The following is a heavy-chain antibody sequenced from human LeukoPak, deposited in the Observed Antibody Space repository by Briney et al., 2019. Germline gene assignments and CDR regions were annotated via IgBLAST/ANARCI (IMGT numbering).Heavy chain of an antibody. Sequence: ASVKVSCKASGGTFSCYAISWVRQAPGQGLEWTGGIIPIFGTANYAQKFQGRVTITADESTSIAYMEPSSLRSEDTAVYYCARGRGMGHIAARQEYYYMDVWGKGTTVTVSS. CDR2: IIPIFGTA. CDR3: ARGRGMGHIAARQEYYYMDV. V-gene: IGHV1-69*13. D-gene: IGHD6-6*01. J-gene: IGHJ6*03. CDR1: GGTFSCYA.